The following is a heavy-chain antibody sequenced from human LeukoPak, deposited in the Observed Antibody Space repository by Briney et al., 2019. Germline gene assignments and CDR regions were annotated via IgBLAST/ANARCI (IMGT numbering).Heavy chain of an antibody. CDR3: ARDRRIVGGFDY. CDR1: GFTFSDYY. Sequence: PGGSLRLSCAASGFTFSDYYMSWIRQAPGKGLEWVSAISGSGGSTYYADSVKGRFTISRDNSKNTLYLQMNSLTAEDTAVYYCARDRRIVGGFDYWGQGTLVTVSS. V-gene: IGHV3-23*01. D-gene: IGHD1-26*01. J-gene: IGHJ4*02. CDR2: ISGSGGST.